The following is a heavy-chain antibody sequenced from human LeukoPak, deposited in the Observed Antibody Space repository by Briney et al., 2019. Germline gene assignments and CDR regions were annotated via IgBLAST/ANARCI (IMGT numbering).Heavy chain of an antibody. Sequence: PGGSLRLSCAASGFIFSDHYMDWVRQAPGKGLEWVANIEQDGSEKYYVDSVKGRFTISRDNAKNSLYLQMSSLRAEDTAVYYCTRDSPERGYSYGPLDNYFDYWGQGTLVTVSS. CDR2: IEQDGSEK. CDR1: GFIFSDHY. D-gene: IGHD5-18*01. J-gene: IGHJ4*02. V-gene: IGHV3-7*01. CDR3: TRDSPERGYSYGPLDNYFDY.